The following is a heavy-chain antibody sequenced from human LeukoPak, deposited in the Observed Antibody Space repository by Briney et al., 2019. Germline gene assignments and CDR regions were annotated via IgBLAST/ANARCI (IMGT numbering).Heavy chain of an antibody. Sequence: GGSLRLSCAASGFTFSSYGMHWVRQAPGKGLEWVGDIWFDGKNEHFADSVKGRFTISRDNSKNTMYLQINSLRAEDTAVYYCARDRHCANGVCHSPPGMDVWGQGTTVTVSS. D-gene: IGHD2-8*01. J-gene: IGHJ6*02. V-gene: IGHV3-33*01. CDR1: GFTFSSYG. CDR3: ARDRHCANGVCHSPPGMDV. CDR2: IWFDGKNE.